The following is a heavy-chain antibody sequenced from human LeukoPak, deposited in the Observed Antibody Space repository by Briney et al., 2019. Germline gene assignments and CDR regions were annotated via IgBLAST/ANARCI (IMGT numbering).Heavy chain of an antibody. V-gene: IGHV4-39*01. Sequence: SETLSLTRTVSGGSISSSSYYWGWIRQPPGKGLEWIGSIYYSGSTYYNPSLKSRVTISVDTSKNQFSLKLSSVTAADTAVYYCARTSVGLTGYCIDYWGQGTLVTVSS. J-gene: IGHJ4*02. D-gene: IGHD3-9*01. CDR3: ARTSVGLTGYCIDY. CDR2: IYYSGST. CDR1: GGSISSSSYY.